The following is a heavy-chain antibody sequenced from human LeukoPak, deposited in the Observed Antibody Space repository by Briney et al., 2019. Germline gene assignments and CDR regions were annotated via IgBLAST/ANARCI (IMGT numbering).Heavy chain of an antibody. Sequence: PSETLSLTCTVSGGSISSSSYYWGWIRQPPGKGLEWIGSIYYSGSTYYNPSLKSRVTISVDTSKNQFSLKLSSVTAADTAVYYCARGYNDFWRGYYYYYMDVWGKGTTVTVSS. CDR3: ARGYNDFWRGYYYYYMDV. J-gene: IGHJ6*03. CDR2: IYYSGST. CDR1: GGSISSSSYY. D-gene: IGHD3-3*01. V-gene: IGHV4-39*07.